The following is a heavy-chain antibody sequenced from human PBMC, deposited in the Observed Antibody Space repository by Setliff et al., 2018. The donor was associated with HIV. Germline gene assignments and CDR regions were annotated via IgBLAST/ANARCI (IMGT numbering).Heavy chain of an antibody. Sequence: NPSETLSLTCAVSGGSMRSSGYSWTWIRQPPGKGLEWTGSIYHTGRTYYNSSLGSRFAISLDTSSNQFSLKLSSVTAADTAVYHCAREREAWSAYDSWGQGTLVTVSS. CDR3: AREREAWSAYDS. V-gene: IGHV4-39*07. J-gene: IGHJ5*02. D-gene: IGHD3-3*01. CDR2: IYHTGRT. CDR1: GGSMRSSGYS.